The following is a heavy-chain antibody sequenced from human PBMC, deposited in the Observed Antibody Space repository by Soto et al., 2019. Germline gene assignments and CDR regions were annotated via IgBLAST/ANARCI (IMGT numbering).Heavy chain of an antibody. CDR3: ATPRPGSDGFSF. J-gene: IGHJ4*01. CDR2: IKSKADGSTK. CDR1: GITVSNVW. V-gene: IGHV3-15*01. D-gene: IGHD3-16*02. Sequence: GGSLRLSCAASGITVSNVWMTWIRQAPGKGMEWVGRIKSKADGSTKEYGTPVKDRFIISRYDSKNTVDLQMEALRTDDTAFYYSATPRPGSDGFSFWGHGALVTVSS.